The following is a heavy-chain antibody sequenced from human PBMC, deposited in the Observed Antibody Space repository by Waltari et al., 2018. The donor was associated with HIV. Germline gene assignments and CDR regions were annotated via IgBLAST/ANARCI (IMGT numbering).Heavy chain of an antibody. D-gene: IGHD6-13*01. J-gene: IGHJ4*02. CDR2: IHSSGGT. CDR3: ARDTTVVGTRYFDY. Sequence: EVQLVESGGGLIQPGGSLRLSCAASGFTVGSFYLIWVRQAPGKGLEWVSVIHSSGGTNYADSVKGRFTISRDNSKNTLYLQMNSLGAEDTAVYYCARDTTVVGTRYFDYWGRGTLVTVSS. V-gene: IGHV3-53*01. CDR1: GFTVGSFY.